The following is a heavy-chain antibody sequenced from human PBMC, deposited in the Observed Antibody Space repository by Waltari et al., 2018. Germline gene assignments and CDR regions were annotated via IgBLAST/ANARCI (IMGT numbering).Heavy chain of an antibody. V-gene: IGHV4-34*01. CDR3: ARTMGEGYYFDY. Sequence: QVQLQQWGAGLLQPSETLSLTCAVYGGSFSGYYWSWIRQPPGKGLEWIGEINHSGSTNYNPSLKSRVTISVDTSKNQFSLKLSSVTAADTAVYYCARTMGEGYYFDYWGQGTLVTVSS. D-gene: IGHD3-16*01. CDR1: GGSFSGYY. J-gene: IGHJ4*02. CDR2: INHSGST.